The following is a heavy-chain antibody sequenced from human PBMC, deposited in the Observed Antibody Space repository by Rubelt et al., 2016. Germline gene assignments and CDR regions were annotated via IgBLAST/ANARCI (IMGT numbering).Heavy chain of an antibody. D-gene: IGHD6-19*01. CDR3: ASDDPSIAVAGPVFDY. V-gene: IGHV4-39*01. J-gene: IGHJ4*02. CDR1: GGSISSSSYY. Sequence: QLQLQESGPGLVKPSETLPLTCTVSGGSISSSSYYWGWIRQPPGKGLEWIGSISYSGSTYYNPSLTSRVTISVDTSKNQLHRKLSAVTAADTAVYYCASDDPSIAVAGPVFDYWGQGTLVTVSS. CDR2: ISYSGST.